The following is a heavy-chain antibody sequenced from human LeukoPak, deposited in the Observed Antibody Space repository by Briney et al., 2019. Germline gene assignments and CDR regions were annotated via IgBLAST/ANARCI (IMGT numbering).Heavy chain of an antibody. D-gene: IGHD1-14*01. Sequence: PSETLSLTCTVSGGSCSSYYWSWIRQPAGKGLECIGRIYISGSTSYNPSLKSRVTMSVDTSKNQFSLRLSSVTAADTAVYYCATANRYSLYMDVWGKGTTVTVSS. J-gene: IGHJ6*03. CDR1: GGSCSSYY. CDR2: IYISGST. V-gene: IGHV4-4*07. CDR3: ATANRYSLYMDV.